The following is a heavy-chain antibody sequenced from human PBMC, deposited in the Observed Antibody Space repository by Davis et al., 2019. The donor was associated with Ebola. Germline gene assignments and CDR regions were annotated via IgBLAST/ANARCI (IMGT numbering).Heavy chain of an antibody. CDR3: ARPGDDFWSGYYDY. Sequence: GSLRLSCTVSGGSISSSSYYWGWIRQPPGKGLEWIGSIYYSGSTYYNPSLKSRVTISVDTSKNQFSLKLSAVTAADTAVYYCARPGDDFWSGYYDYWGQGTLVTVSS. D-gene: IGHD3-3*01. CDR2: IYYSGST. V-gene: IGHV4-39*01. J-gene: IGHJ4*02. CDR1: GGSISSSSYY.